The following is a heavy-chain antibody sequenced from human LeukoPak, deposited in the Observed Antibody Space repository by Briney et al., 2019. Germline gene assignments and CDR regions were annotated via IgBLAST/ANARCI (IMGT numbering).Heavy chain of an antibody. V-gene: IGHV4-61*02. CDR3: ARAGRLGDFDY. CDR2: IYTSGST. D-gene: IGHD3-16*01. J-gene: IGHJ4*02. Sequence: SQTLSLTCTVSGGSISSGSYYWSWIRQPAGKGLEWIGRIYTSGSTNYNPSLKSRVTISVDTSKNQFSLKLSSVTAADTALYYCARAGRLGDFDYWGQGTLVTVSS. CDR1: GGSISSGSYY.